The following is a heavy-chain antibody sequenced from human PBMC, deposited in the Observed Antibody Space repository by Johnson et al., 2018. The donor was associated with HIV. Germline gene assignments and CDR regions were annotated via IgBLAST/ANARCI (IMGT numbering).Heavy chain of an antibody. J-gene: IGHJ3*01. CDR1: GFTFSRYW. Sequence: VQLVESGGGVVQPGGSLRLSCGASGFTFSRYWMSWVRQAPGKGLEWVANIKQDGSEKYYVESVKGRFTISRDNAKNSLYLQMNKLRAEDTAVYFCASQVRGLRLGVDAFDVWGQGTMVTVSS. D-gene: IGHD3-16*01. CDR2: IKQDGSEK. CDR3: ASQVRGLRLGVDAFDV. V-gene: IGHV3-7*03.